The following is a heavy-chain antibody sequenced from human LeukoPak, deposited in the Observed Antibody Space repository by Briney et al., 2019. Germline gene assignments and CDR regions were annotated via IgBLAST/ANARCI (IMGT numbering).Heavy chain of an antibody. J-gene: IGHJ6*03. CDR3: ARVKDRISMVRGVLPPQNYYYYYMDV. D-gene: IGHD3-10*01. CDR1: GYTFTGNY. Sequence: ASVKVSCKASGYTFTGNYMHWVRQAPGQGLEWMGWINPNSGGTNYAQKFQDRVTVTRDTSISTAYMELSRLRSDDTAVYYCARVKDRISMVRGVLPPQNYYYYYMDVWGKGTTVTVSS. V-gene: IGHV1-2*02. CDR2: INPNSGGT.